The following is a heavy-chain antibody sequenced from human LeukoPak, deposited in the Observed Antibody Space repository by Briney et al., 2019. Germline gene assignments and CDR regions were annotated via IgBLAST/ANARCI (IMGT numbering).Heavy chain of an antibody. CDR1: GGSISPLY. CDR2: IYYSGST. CDR3: ARGGVAAKYYFDF. D-gene: IGHD3-10*01. J-gene: IGHJ4*02. V-gene: IGHV4-59*11. Sequence: SETLSLTCTVSGGSISPLYWGWIRQAPGKGLEFIGYIYYSGSTNFNPSLKSRVTLSVDTSKSQISLKLTSVTAADTAVYYRARGGVAAKYYFDFWGQGTLVTVSS.